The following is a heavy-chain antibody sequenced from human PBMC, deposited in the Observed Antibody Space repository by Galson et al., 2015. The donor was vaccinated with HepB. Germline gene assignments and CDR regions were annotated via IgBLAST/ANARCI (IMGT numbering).Heavy chain of an antibody. V-gene: IGHV3-21*01. J-gene: IGHJ3*01. CDR3: ARDFFTMSTR. D-gene: IGHD3-10*02. Sequence: SLRLSCAASGFTFSNYSLNWVRQAPGKGLEWVSSISSSSSHTYYADSVKGRFTISRDNSKNTLYLQMNSLRAEDTAVYYCARDFFTMSTRGGQGTMVTVSS. CDR2: ISSSSSHT. CDR1: GFTFSNYS.